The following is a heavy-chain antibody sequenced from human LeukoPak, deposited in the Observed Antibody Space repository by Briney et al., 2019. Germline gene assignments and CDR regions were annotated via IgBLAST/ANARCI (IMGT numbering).Heavy chain of an antibody. CDR2: ISSSSSYI. J-gene: IGHJ4*02. Sequence: PGGSLRLSCAASGFTFSSYSMNWVRQAPGKGLEWVSSISSSSSYIYYADSVKGRFTLSRDNAKNSLYLQMNSLRAEDTAVYYCARRPYSGSSLDYWGQGTLVTVSS. D-gene: IGHD1-26*01. CDR1: GFTFSSYS. CDR3: ARRPYSGSSLDY. V-gene: IGHV3-21*01.